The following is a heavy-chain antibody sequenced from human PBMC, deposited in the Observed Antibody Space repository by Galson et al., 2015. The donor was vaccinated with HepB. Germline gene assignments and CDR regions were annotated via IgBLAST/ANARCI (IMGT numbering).Heavy chain of an antibody. D-gene: IGHD4-11*01. CDR2: ISCTGRNT. Sequence: SMRPSRAASGFTFRTYSMNRVRQAPAKGLEWVSSISCTGRNTSYEDSVKGRFTISRDNAKNSLYLQMNSLRAEATAVYYCARGRSSNSNMDVWGKVTTVTVSS. CDR3: ARGRSSNSNMDV. V-gene: IGHV3-21*01. CDR1: GFTFRTYS. J-gene: IGHJ6*03.